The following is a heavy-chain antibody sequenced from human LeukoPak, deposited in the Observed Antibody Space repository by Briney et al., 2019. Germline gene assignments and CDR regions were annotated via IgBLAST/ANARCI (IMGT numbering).Heavy chain of an antibody. V-gene: IGHV3-23*01. D-gene: IGHD5-18*01. CDR1: GFSFSNYG. Sequence: GSQRLSCAASGFSFSNYGMNWVRQAPGKGLEWVSGITGNGATTYYADSVKGRFTISRDNSRNTVYLQMNSLRAEDTAVYYCANDLGWIQLNLGRGQGTLVTVSS. J-gene: IGHJ4*02. CDR3: ANDLGWIQLNLG. CDR2: ITGNGATT.